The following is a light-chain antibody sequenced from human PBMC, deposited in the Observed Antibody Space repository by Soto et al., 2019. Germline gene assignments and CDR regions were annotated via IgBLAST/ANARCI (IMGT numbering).Light chain of an antibody. CDR2: GTS. J-gene: IGKJ5*01. V-gene: IGKV3-15*01. CDR1: QSFSSN. Sequence: ELVMTQSPATLSVSPGERATLSCRASQSFSSNVAWYQQKPGQAPRLLIYGTSTRVTGIPARFSGSGSGTDFTLTISRLEPEDFAVFYCQHYDSLPITFGQGTRLEIK. CDR3: QHYDSLPIT.